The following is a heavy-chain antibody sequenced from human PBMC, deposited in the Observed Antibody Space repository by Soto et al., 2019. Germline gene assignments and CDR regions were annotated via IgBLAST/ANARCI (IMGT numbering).Heavy chain of an antibody. D-gene: IGHD1-26*01. CDR1: GFTFNIYA. CDR2: IGGRDDNT. CDR3: ARGGGSPHYLDY. V-gene: IGHV3-23*01. Sequence: AGGSLRLSCAASGFTFNIYAMNWVRQAPGKGLEWVSVIGGRDDNTYYADSVRGRFSISRDNSRNTLYLQLNSLGAEDTAVYYCARGGGSPHYLDYWGRGALVTVSS. J-gene: IGHJ4*02.